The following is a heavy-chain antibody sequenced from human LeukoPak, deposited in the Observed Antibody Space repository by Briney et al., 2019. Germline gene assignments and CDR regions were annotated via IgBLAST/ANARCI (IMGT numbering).Heavy chain of an antibody. CDR1: GGSIRSSSYY. CDR3: ATWRTAKTGFDY. D-gene: IGHD1-1*01. V-gene: IGHV4-39*01. Sequence: SETLSLTCTVSGGSIRSSSYYWGWIRQPPGKGLEWIGSIYYSGSPYYNPSLKSRVTISVDTSKNQFSLRLRSVTAADTAVYYCATWRTAKTGFDYWGQGTLVTVSS. J-gene: IGHJ4*02. CDR2: IYYSGSP.